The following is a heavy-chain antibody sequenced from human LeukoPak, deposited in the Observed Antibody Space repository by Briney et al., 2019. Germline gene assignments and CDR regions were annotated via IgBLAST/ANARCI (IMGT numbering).Heavy chain of an antibody. D-gene: IGHD3-10*01. V-gene: IGHV4-34*01. CDR1: GGSFSGYY. Sequence: SETLSLTCAAYGGSFSGYYWSWIRQPPGKGLEWIGEINHSGSTNYNPSLKSRVTISVDTSKNQFSLKLSSVTAADTAVYHCARGRQYTMVRGVMPTDYWGQGTLVTVSS. CDR3: ARGRQYTMVRGVMPTDY. CDR2: INHSGST. J-gene: IGHJ4*02.